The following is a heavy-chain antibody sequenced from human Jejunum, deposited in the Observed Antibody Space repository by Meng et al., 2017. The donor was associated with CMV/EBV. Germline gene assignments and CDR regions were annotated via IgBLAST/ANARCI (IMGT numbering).Heavy chain of an antibody. J-gene: IGHJ4*02. CDR2: INTGNGET. Sequence: QPVQPGAWGKKPGATLGVPCKASGHTFTSYAMNWVRQAPGQRLEWTGWINTGNGETKYSQKFQGRVTLTRDTSASTAYMELSSLRSEDTAVYYCASRPGIAVAGFDYWGQGTLVTVSS. CDR3: ASRPGIAVAGFDY. V-gene: IGHV1-3*04. D-gene: IGHD6-19*01. CDR1: GHTFTSYA.